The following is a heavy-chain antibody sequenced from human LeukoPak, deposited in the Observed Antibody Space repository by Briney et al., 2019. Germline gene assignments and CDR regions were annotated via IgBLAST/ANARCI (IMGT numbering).Heavy chain of an antibody. D-gene: IGHD2-15*01. CDR2: ISAKNNII. CDR3: ARYLLDAFDL. CDR1: EFTLSDYY. V-gene: IGHV3-11*01. Sequence: GGSLRLSCAASEFTLSDYYMSWIRQAPGKGLEWLSYISAKNNIIYYADDVKGRFTISRDTAKNSLFLQMDSLRAEDTAVYFCARYLLDAFDLWGQGTMVTVSS. J-gene: IGHJ3*01.